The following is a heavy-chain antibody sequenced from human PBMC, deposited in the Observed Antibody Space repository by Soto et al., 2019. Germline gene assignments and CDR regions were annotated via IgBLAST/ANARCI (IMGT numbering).Heavy chain of an antibody. Sequence: QLQLVQSGTEVKKPGSSVTVSCKASGGTFGNYAINWLRQAPGQGLQWMGDISPMFHKANYEQTFQGRVSITADESTNTVYMELSSLRSEDTAVYYCAKAQGPYSGSYLDGFDIWGQGTMVIVSS. D-gene: IGHD1-26*01. J-gene: IGHJ3*02. CDR3: AKAQGPYSGSYLDGFDI. CDR2: ISPMFHKA. V-gene: IGHV1-69*01. CDR1: GGTFGNYA.